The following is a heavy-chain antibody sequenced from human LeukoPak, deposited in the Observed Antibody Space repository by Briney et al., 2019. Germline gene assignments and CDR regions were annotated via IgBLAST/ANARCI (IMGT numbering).Heavy chain of an antibody. J-gene: IGHJ5*02. D-gene: IGHD2-8*01. CDR3: ARETPGLRQMVYATRRFDP. CDR2: ISAYNGNT. Sequence: ASVKVSCKASGYTFTTYGISWVRQAPGQGLEWMGWISAYNGNTNYAQKLQGRVTMTTDTSTSTAYMELRSLRSDDTAVYYCARETPGLRQMVYATRRFDPWGQGTLVTVSS. V-gene: IGHV1-18*01. CDR1: GYTFTTYG.